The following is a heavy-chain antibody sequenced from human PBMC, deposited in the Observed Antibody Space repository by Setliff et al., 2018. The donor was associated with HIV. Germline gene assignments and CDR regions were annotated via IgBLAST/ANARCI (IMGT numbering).Heavy chain of an antibody. D-gene: IGHD6-13*01. J-gene: IGHJ4*02. CDR2: INWNGASV. Sequence: PGGSLRLSCAASGFTFSSAWMSWVRQAPGKGLEWVSGINWNGASVGYADSVTGRFTISRDNAKNTLYLQMNSLRAEDTALYYCARDQSSSWTTGLDYWGQGALVTVSS. V-gene: IGHV3-20*04. CDR1: GFTFSSAW. CDR3: ARDQSSSWTTGLDY.